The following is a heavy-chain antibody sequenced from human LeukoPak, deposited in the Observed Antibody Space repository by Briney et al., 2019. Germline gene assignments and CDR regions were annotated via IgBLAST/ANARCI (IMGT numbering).Heavy chain of an antibody. CDR2: ISGSGGST. CDR3: AKDHRLVRGVTCFDF. CDR1: GFTFSSYA. Sequence: PGGSLRLSCAASGFTFSSYAMNWVRQAPGKGLEWVSFISGSGGSTYYADSVKGRSTISRDNSKNTLYLQMNSLRAEDTAVYYCAKDHRLVRGVTCFDFWGQGTLVTVSS. V-gene: IGHV3-23*01. D-gene: IGHD3-10*01. J-gene: IGHJ5*01.